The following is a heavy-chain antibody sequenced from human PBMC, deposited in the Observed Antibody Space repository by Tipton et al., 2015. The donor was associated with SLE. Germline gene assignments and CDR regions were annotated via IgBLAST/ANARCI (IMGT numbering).Heavy chain of an antibody. CDR3: ARASYGSGCPDY. J-gene: IGHJ4*02. D-gene: IGHD6-19*01. Sequence: TLSLTCTVSGASLSEYYWSWIRQAAGKGLEWIGRIYDSGKTYYTASLRTRVTMSIDTSKNQFSLELNSGTAADTAVYYCARASYGSGCPDYWGQGILVTVSS. CDR1: GASLSEYY. CDR2: IYDSGKT. V-gene: IGHV4-4*07.